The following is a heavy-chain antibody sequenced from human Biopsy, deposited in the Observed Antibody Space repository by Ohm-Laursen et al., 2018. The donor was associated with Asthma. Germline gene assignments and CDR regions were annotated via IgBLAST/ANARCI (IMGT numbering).Heavy chain of an antibody. J-gene: IGHJ3*01. D-gene: IGHD3-22*01. Sequence: SLRLSCAASGFNFGNYAMAWARQAPGKGLEWVSTISGSSIIIHYGGSVKGRFTISRDNSKNTVDPQMRSLRAEDTAIYYCVKDTDEIRGYYTFEVWGQGTMVTVSS. CDR2: ISGSSIII. CDR3: VKDTDEIRGYYTFEV. CDR1: GFNFGNYA. V-gene: IGHV3-23*01.